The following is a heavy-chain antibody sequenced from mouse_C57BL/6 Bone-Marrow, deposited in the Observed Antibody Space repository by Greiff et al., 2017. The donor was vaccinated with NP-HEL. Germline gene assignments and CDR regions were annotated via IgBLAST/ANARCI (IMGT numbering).Heavy chain of an antibody. Sequence: EVQLQESGPGLAKPSQTLSLTCSVTGYSITSDYWNWIRKFPGNKLEYMGYISYSGSTYYNPSLKSRISITRDTSKNQYYLQLNPVTTEDTATYYCAREAEYYGSSSYWYFDVWGTGTTVTVSS. J-gene: IGHJ1*03. CDR3: AREAEYYGSSSYWYFDV. D-gene: IGHD1-1*01. CDR1: GYSITSDY. CDR2: ISYSGST. V-gene: IGHV3-8*01.